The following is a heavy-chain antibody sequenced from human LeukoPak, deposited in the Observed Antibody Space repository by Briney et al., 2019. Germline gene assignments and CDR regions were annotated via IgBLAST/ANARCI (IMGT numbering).Heavy chain of an antibody. J-gene: IGHJ4*02. CDR2: IWYDGSNE. D-gene: IGHD4-23*01. CDR1: GFTFSSYG. Sequence: GGSLRLSCAASGFTFSSYGMHWVRQAPGKGLEWVALIWYDGSNEYYADSVKGRFTISRDNSKNTLYLQMNSLRAEDTAVYYCARTTVVKAFDYWGQGTLVTVSS. V-gene: IGHV3-33*01. CDR3: ARTTVVKAFDY.